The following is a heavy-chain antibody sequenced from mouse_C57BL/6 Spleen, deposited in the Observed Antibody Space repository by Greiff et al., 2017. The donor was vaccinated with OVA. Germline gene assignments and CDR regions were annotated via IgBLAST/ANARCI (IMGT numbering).Heavy chain of an antibody. CDR1: GYAFSSSW. V-gene: IGHV1-82*01. CDR3: ARRGDDDEGAMDY. D-gene: IGHD2-4*01. CDR2: IYPGDGDT. Sequence: QVQLKQSGPELVKPGASVKISCKASGYAFSSSWMNWVKQRPGKGLEWIGRIYPGDGDTNYNGKFKGKATLTADKSSSTAYMQLSSLTSEDSAVYFCARRGDDDEGAMDYWGQGTSVTVSS. J-gene: IGHJ4*01.